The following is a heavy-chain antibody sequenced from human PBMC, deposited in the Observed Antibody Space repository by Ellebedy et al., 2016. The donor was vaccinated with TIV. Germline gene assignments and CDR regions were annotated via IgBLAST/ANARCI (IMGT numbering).Heavy chain of an antibody. CDR1: GYSFTSYW. Sequence: GESLKISCKGSGYSFTSYWIGWVRQMPGKGLEWMGIIYPGDSDTRYSPSFQGQVTISADKSISTAYLQWSSLKASDTAMYYCARHTYSYAPPYYYGMDVWGQGTTVTVSS. CDR2: IYPGDSDT. J-gene: IGHJ6*02. D-gene: IGHD5-18*01. CDR3: ARHTYSYAPPYYYGMDV. V-gene: IGHV5-51*01.